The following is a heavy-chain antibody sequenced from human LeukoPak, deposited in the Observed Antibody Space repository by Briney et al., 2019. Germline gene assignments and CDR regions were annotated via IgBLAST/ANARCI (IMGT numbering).Heavy chain of an antibody. CDR3: AKGGSWATVTRTAFDI. J-gene: IGHJ3*02. V-gene: IGHV3-33*03. D-gene: IGHD4-17*01. Sequence: PGGSLRLSCAGSGFTFSSYGMHWVGPAPAKGLEWVAVIWYDGSNKYYAGSVTGGLTLSREKSKKTLYLQMNSVRAEDTAVYYGAKGGSWATVTRTAFDICGQGTMVTVSS. CDR2: IWYDGSNK. CDR1: GFTFSSYG.